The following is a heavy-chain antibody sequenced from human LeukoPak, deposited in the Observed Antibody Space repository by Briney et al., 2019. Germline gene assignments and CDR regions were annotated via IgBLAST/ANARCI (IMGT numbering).Heavy chain of an antibody. Sequence: PAGSLRLSFAASGFTFISYALSWVRQAPGKGLEWVSAISGSGGSTEYAESVKGRFTISRDNSKNTLYLQMNSLRAEDTAVYYCAKDHKSDDYGDYPDYWGQGTLVTVSS. J-gene: IGHJ4*02. CDR3: AKDHKSDDYGDYPDY. V-gene: IGHV3-23*01. D-gene: IGHD4-17*01. CDR2: ISGSGGST. CDR1: GFTFISYA.